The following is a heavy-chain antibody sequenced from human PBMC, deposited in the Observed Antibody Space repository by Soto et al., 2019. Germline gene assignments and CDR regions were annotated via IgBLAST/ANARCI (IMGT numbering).Heavy chain of an antibody. Sequence: EVQLVESGGDSVQPGGSLRLSCEASGFTFSSYWLSWVRQSPGKGLEWVANINEDGSEKYYVDSVKGRFTISRDNAKNLLYLQMSSLRAEDAAVYYCGRFRPFDFWGHGTLVTVSS. CDR1: GFTFSSYW. V-gene: IGHV3-7*05. CDR2: INEDGSEK. J-gene: IGHJ4*01. CDR3: GRFRPFDF.